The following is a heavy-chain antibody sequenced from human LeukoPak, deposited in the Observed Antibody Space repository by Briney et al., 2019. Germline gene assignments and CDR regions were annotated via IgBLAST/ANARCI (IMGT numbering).Heavy chain of an antibody. V-gene: IGHV3-48*01. CDR3: ARSRYYYGSGSPHY. J-gene: IGHJ4*02. CDR2: ISSSSSTI. D-gene: IGHD3-10*01. Sequence: GGSLRLSCAASGFTFSSYSMNWVRQAPGKGLEWVSYISSSSSTIYYADSVKGRFTISRDNAKNSLYLQMNSLRAEDTAVYYCARSRYYYGSGSPHYWGQGTLVTVSS. CDR1: GFTFSSYS.